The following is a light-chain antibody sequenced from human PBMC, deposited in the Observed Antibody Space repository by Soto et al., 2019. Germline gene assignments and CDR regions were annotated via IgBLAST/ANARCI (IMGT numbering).Light chain of an antibody. CDR2: EVR. CDR3: SSSASSSSYA. J-gene: IGLJ1*01. CDR1: SSDVGGYNH. Sequence: QSVLTQPASVSGSPGQSITISCTGTSSDVGGYNHVSWYQQHPGKAPKLIIFEVRNRPSGVSDRFSASKSGNTASLTISGLQTEDGAVYYCSSSASSSSYAFGTGTKVTVL. V-gene: IGLV2-14*01.